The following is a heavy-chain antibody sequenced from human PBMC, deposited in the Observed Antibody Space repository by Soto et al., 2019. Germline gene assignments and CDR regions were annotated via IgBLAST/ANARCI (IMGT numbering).Heavy chain of an antibody. J-gene: IGHJ5*02. CDR2: ISWNSGSI. D-gene: IGHD1-7*01. V-gene: IGHV3-9*01. CDR1: GFTFDDYA. Sequence: EVQLVESGGGLVQPGRSLRLSCAAYGFTFDDYAMHWVRQAPGKGLEWVSGISWNSGSIGYADSVKGRFTISRDNAKNSLYLQMNSLIAEDTALYYCAKDIRGLITGTTSWGQGTLVTVSS. CDR3: AKDIRGLITGTTS.